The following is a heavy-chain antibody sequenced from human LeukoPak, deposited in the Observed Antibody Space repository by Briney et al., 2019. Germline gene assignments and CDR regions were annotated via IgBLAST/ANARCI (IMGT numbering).Heavy chain of an antibody. CDR1: GYSFTGYY. CDR2: INPNTGGT. CDR3: ARDRGRGYNYDSGDFDF. J-gene: IGHJ4*02. Sequence: ASVKVSCKASGYSFTGYYMHWVRQAPGQGLEWRGWINPNTGGTNYAQKFPGRVTITRDTSITTAYMELTWLGSDDMDVYYCARDRGRGYNYDSGDFDFWGQGTLVTVSS. D-gene: IGHD3-22*01. V-gene: IGHV1-2*02.